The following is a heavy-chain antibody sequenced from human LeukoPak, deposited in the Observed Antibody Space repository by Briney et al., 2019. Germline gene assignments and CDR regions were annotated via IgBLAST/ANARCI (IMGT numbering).Heavy chain of an antibody. CDR1: GGSFSGYY. CDR2: INHSGST. Sequence: SETLSLTCAVYGGSFSGYYWSWIRQPPGKGLEWIGEINHSGSTNYNTSLKSRVTISVDTSKNQFSLKLSSVTAADTAVYYCARKKRGSYLRYYFDYWGQGTLVTVSS. D-gene: IGHD1-26*01. J-gene: IGHJ4*02. CDR3: ARKKRGSYLRYYFDY. V-gene: IGHV4-34*01.